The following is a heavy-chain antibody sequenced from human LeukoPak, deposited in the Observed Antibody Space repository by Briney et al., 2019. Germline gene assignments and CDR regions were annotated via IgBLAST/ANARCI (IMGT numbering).Heavy chain of an antibody. J-gene: IGHJ4*02. CDR1: GYSISSGYY. Sequence: KPSETLSLTCTVSGYSISSGYYWGWIRQPPGKGLEWIGSIYHSGSTYYNPSLKSRVTISVDTSKNQFSLKLSSVTAADTAVYYCARVNYYDSSGYYYPEYWGQGTLVTVSS. CDR3: ARVNYYDSSGYYYPEY. V-gene: IGHV4-38-2*02. CDR2: IYHSGST. D-gene: IGHD3-22*01.